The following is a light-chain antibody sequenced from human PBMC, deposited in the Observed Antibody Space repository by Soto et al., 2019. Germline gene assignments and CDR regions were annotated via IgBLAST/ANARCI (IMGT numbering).Light chain of an antibody. Sequence: EILMTQSPATLSVSPGERATLSCRASQSVSSNLAWYQQKPGQAPRLLVYGASTRATGIPARFSGSGSGTQFTLTITSLQSEDFAVYYCQQHNNWPLTFGGGTKVDIK. CDR3: QQHNNWPLT. CDR2: GAS. CDR1: QSVSSN. V-gene: IGKV3-15*01. J-gene: IGKJ4*01.